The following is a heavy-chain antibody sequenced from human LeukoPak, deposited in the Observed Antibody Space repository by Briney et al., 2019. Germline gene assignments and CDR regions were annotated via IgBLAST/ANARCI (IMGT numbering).Heavy chain of an antibody. J-gene: IGHJ3*02. CDR3: AREGAVQLELDAFDI. CDR2: IYYSGST. D-gene: IGHD1-1*01. V-gene: IGHV4-30-4*01. CDR1: GGSISSGDYY. Sequence: SQTLSLTCTVSGGSISSGDYYWSWIRQPPGKGLEWIGYIYYSGSTYYNPSLKSRVTISVDTSKNQFSLKLSSVTAADTAVYYCAREGAVQLELDAFDIWGQGTMVTVSS.